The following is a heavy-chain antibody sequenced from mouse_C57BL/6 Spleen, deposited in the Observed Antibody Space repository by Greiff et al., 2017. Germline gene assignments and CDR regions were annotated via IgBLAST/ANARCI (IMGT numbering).Heavy chain of an antibody. CDR2: ISSGSSTI. CDR3: ARPVGGSYGYFGV. J-gene: IGHJ1*03. Sequence: EVHLVESGGGLVKPGGSLKLSCAASGFTFSDYGMHWVRQAPEKGLEWVAYISSGSSTIYYADTVKGRFTISRDNARNPLFLPMTSLTSEDTAMYCCARPVGGSYGYFGVWGTGATVTVAT. CDR1: GFTFSDYG. V-gene: IGHV5-17*01. D-gene: IGHD1-1*02.